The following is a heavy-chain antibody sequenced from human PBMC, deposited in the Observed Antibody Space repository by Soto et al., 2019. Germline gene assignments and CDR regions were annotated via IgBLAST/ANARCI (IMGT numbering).Heavy chain of an antibody. CDR3: ARAPDIVVVPAAMEDY. V-gene: IGHV1-46*01. J-gene: IGHJ4*02. Sequence: QVQLVQSGAEVKKPGASVKVSCKASGYTFTSYYMHWVRQAPGQGLEWMGIINPSGGSTSYAQKFPGRVTMTRDTSTSTVYMELSSLRSEDTAVYYCARAPDIVVVPAAMEDYWGQGTLVTVSS. D-gene: IGHD2-2*01. CDR1: GYTFTSYY. CDR2: INPSGGST.